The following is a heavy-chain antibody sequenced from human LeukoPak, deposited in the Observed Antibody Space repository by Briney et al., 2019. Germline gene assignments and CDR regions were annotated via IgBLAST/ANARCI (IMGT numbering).Heavy chain of an antibody. V-gene: IGHV3-30*18. Sequence: GGSLRLSCTASKFTFSHYGMQWVRQASGKGLEWVAVISSDGSIKVYADSVKGRFTLSRDNSINTVDLQMNSLRAEDTAVYYCVKEYHSRGFGAYFDYWGQGTQVTVSS. CDR1: KFTFSHYG. D-gene: IGHD3-3*01. J-gene: IGHJ4*02. CDR3: VKEYHSRGFGAYFDY. CDR2: ISSDGSIK.